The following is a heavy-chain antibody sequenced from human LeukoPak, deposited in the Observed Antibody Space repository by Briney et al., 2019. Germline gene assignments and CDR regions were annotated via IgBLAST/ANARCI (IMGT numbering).Heavy chain of an antibody. CDR3: ASERWLLDYYYGMDV. V-gene: IGHV1-69*05. CDR2: IIPIFGTA. CDR1: GGTFSSYA. J-gene: IGHJ6*02. D-gene: IGHD4-17*01. Sequence: SVKVSCKASGGTFSSYAISWVRQAPGQGLEWMGGIIPIFGTANYAQKFQGRVTITRDTSASTAYMELSSLRSEDTAVYYCASERWLLDYYYGMDVWGQGTTVTVSS.